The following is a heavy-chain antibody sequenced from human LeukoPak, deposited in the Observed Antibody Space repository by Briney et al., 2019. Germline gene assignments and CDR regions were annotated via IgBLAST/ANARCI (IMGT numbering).Heavy chain of an antibody. CDR1: GGSISGNH. CDR2: IYYSGST. J-gene: IGHJ6*02. CDR3: ARDQRTVGYYGMDV. V-gene: IGHV4-59*01. Sequence: SETLSLTCTVSGGSISGNHWSWVRRPPGKGLEWIGYIYYSGSTNYNPSLKSRVTISVDTSKNQFSLKLRSVTAADTAVYYCARDQRTVGYYGMDVWGRGTTVTVSS. D-gene: IGHD1-26*01.